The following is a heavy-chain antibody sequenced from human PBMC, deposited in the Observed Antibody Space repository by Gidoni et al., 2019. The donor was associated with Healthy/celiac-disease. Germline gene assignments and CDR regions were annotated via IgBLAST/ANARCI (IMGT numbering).Heavy chain of an antibody. CDR3: ARVEDYDFWSGDYYGMDV. J-gene: IGHJ6*02. CDR1: GFTFSSNG. CDR2: IWYDGSNK. D-gene: IGHD3-3*01. Sequence: QVQLVGPGGGLFHPGRSPRLSCAASGFTFSSNGMHWVRQAPGRGLEWVSVIWYDGSNKYYSDSVKGRFTISRDNSKNTLYLQMNSLSAEDTAVYYCARVEDYDFWSGDYYGMDVWGQGTTVTVSS. V-gene: IGHV3-33*01.